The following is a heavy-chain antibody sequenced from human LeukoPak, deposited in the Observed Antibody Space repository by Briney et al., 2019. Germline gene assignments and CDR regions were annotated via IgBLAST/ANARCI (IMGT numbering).Heavy chain of an antibody. CDR3: ASGGRRGISSSSYMDV. CDR1: GGTFSSYA. J-gene: IGHJ6*03. V-gene: IGHV1-69*05. D-gene: IGHD6-6*01. CDR2: IIPIFGTA. Sequence: SVKVSCKASGGTFSSYAISWVRQAPGQGLEWMGGIIPIFGTANYAQKFQGRVTITTDESTSTAYMELSSLRSEDTAVYYCASGGRRGISSSSYMDVWGKGTTVTVTS.